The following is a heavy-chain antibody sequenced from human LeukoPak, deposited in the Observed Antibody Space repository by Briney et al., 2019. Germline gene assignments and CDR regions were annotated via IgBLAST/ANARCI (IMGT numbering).Heavy chain of an antibody. D-gene: IGHD6-19*01. J-gene: IGHJ6*02. CDR1: GFTFSSYS. V-gene: IGHV3-21*01. Sequence: PGGSLRLSCAASGFTFSSYSMNWVRQAPGKGLEWVSSISSSSSYIYYADSVKGRFTISRDNAKNSLYLQMNSLRAEDTDVYYCARDRLEYYYGMDVWGQGTTVTVSS. CDR2: ISSSSSYI. CDR3: ARDRLEYYYGMDV.